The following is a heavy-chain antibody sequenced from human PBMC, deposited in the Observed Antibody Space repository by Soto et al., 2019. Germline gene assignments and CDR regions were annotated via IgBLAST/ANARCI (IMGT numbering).Heavy chain of an antibody. CDR2: IIPIFGTA. V-gene: IGHV1-69*13. CDR3: ARVRHTMTAMVDY. J-gene: IGHJ4*02. Sequence: SVKVSCTASGGTFSSYAISWVRQAPGQGLEWMGGIIPIFGTANYAQKFQGRVTITADESTSTAYMELSSLRSEDTAVYYCARVRHTMTAMVDYWGQGILVTVSS. D-gene: IGHD5-18*01. CDR1: GGTFSSYA.